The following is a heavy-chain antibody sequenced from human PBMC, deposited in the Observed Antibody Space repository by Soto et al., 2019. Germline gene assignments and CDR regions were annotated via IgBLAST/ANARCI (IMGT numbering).Heavy chain of an antibody. D-gene: IGHD3-22*01. CDR3: AKSLLVRAPLYDSSGYSTN. CDR1: GVAMTYGGYS. J-gene: IGHJ4*02. V-gene: IGHV4-30-2*06. Sequence: PSETLSLTCSVSGVAMTYGGYSWSWIRQSPEKGLEWLGYIGHLETTYYNPSFKSRLSLSIDRTRNQFSLSLSSMTAEDTAVYYCAKSLLVRAPLYDSSGYSTNWGQGTLVTVSS. CDR2: IGHLETT.